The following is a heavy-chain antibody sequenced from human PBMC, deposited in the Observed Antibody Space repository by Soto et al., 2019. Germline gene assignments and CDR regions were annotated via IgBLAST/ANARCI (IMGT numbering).Heavy chain of an antibody. CDR2: IWYDGSEI. V-gene: IGHV3-33*01. D-gene: IGHD4-17*01. CDR1: GFKFSSYG. Sequence: GSLRLCCVESGFKFSSYGMHGVRQAPDKGLEWVAVIWYDGSEIYYAESVKGRFTISRDNSKNIVYLEMNSLRVEDTAVYYCVRGAPTDYGAFDIWGQGTMVTVSS. J-gene: IGHJ3*02. CDR3: VRGAPTDYGAFDI.